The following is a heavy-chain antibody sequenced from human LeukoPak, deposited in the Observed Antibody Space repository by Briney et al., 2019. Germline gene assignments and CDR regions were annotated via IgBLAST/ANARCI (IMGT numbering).Heavy chain of an antibody. CDR3: ASPRSGYRYTFDY. CDR2: ISTSGST. J-gene: IGHJ4*02. D-gene: IGHD3-22*01. CDR1: GVSISTNY. Sequence: SETLSLTCTVSGVSISTNYWSWIRQAPGKGLEWIGYISTSGSTNYNPSLKSRVSISLDTSKNRFSLNLNFVTAADTAVYYCASPRSGYRYTFDYWGQGALVTVSS. V-gene: IGHV4-4*09.